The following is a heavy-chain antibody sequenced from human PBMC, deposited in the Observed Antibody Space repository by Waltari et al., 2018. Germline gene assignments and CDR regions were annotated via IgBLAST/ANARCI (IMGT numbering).Heavy chain of an antibody. CDR1: GGSLRRIGYY. CDR2: IYYSGTT. Sequence: QLELQESGPGLVKPSETLSLTCRVSGGSLRRIGYYWVWIRQPPGKGLEWIGSIYYSGTTYYNPSLNSRVTISVDTSKNQFSLKLTSVTAADTAMYFCARQSYYDESGHDWGQGTLVTVSS. D-gene: IGHD3-22*01. CDR3: ARQSYYDESGHD. V-gene: IGHV4-39*01. J-gene: IGHJ4*02.